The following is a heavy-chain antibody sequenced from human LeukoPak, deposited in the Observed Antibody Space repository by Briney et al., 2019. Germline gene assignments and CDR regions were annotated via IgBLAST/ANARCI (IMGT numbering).Heavy chain of an antibody. Sequence: PGGSLRLSCAASGFSFSNYGMSWVRQAPGKGLEWVSAISGSGYSTYYADSVKGRFTISRDNSKNTLYLQMNSLRAEDTAVYYCARETPIVVVPAADNAFDIWGQGTMVTVSS. CDR3: ARETPIVVVPAADNAFDI. V-gene: IGHV3-23*01. CDR1: GFSFSNYG. CDR2: ISGSGYST. J-gene: IGHJ3*02. D-gene: IGHD2-2*01.